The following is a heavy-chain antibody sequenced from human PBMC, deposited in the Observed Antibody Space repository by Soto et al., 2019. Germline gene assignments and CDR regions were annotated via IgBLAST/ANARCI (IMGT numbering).Heavy chain of an antibody. V-gene: IGHV3-49*04. CDR3: TCDQVLENSISRDHYYYGTEF. J-gene: IGHJ6*04. CDR2: IRTQLHGSTT. Sequence: TPGLGSSGPQYSLDHFAICWVGHASGKRLEWVAFIRTQLHGSTTEHAATVKSRFTISRDDSKGIVYLQMKSVKSEDTAVYYSTCDQVLENSISRDHYYYGTEFWAKGTT. CDR1: QYSLDHFA. D-gene: IGHD3-3*02.